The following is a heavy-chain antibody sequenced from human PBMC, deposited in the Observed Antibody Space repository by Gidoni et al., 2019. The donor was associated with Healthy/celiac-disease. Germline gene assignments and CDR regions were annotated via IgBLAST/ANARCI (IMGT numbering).Heavy chain of an antibody. V-gene: IGHV3-30*18. CDR1: GFTFSSYG. CDR3: AKVYYYDSSGSDSPVDY. J-gene: IGHJ4*02. Sequence: QVQLVESGGGVVQPGRSLRLSCAASGFTFSSYGMHWVRQAPGKGLEWVAVISYDGSNKYYADSVKGRFTISRDNSKNTLYLQMNSLRAEDTAVYYCAKVYYYDSSGSDSPVDYWGQGTLVTVSS. CDR2: ISYDGSNK. D-gene: IGHD3-22*01.